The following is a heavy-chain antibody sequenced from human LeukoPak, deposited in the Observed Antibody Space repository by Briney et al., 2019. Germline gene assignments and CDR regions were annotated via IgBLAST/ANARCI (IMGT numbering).Heavy chain of an antibody. J-gene: IGHJ4*02. CDR3: ARGSSGWYLLDY. D-gene: IGHD6-19*01. CDR1: GFTFSSYE. CDR2: ISSSGSII. V-gene: IGHV3-48*03. Sequence: GGSLRLSCAASGFTFSSYEMNWVRQAPGKGLEWVSYISSSGSIIYHADSVKGRFTSSRDNAKNTLYLQMNSLRAEDTAVYYCARGSSGWYLLDYWGQGTLVTVSS.